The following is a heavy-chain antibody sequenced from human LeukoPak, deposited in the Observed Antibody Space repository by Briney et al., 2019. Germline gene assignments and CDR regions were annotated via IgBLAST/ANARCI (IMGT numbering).Heavy chain of an antibody. J-gene: IGHJ4*02. Sequence: GESLKISCKGSGYSFTSYWIGCVRQMPGKGLEWMGIIYPGDSDTRYSPSFQGQVTISADKSISTAYLQWSSLKASDTAMYYCARRGESPDYDFPLARYFDYWGQGTLVTVSS. D-gene: IGHD3-3*01. CDR2: IYPGDSDT. CDR3: ARRGESPDYDFPLARYFDY. V-gene: IGHV5-51*01. CDR1: GYSFTSYW.